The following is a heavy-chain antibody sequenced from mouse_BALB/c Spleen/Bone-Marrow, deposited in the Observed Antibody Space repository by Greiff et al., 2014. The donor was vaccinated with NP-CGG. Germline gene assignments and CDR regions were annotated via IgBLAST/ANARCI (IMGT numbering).Heavy chain of an antibody. D-gene: IGHD1-1*01. CDR2: IDPSDSET. CDR3: AREGDYYGSSAY. J-gene: IGHJ3*01. Sequence: QVQLQQSGPQLVRPGASVKISCKASGYSFTSYWMHWVKQRPGQGLEWIGMIDPSDSETRLNQKFKDKATLTVDKSSSTAYMQLSSPTSEDSAVYYWAREGDYYGSSAYWGQGTLVTVSA. V-gene: IGHV1S126*01. CDR1: GYSFTSYW.